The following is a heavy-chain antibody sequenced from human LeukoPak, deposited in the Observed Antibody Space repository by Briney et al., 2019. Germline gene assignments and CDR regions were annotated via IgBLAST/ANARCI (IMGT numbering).Heavy chain of an antibody. Sequence: SETLSLTCTVSGGSISSYYWSWIRQPPGKGLEWIGYIYYSGSTNYNPSLKSRVTTSVDTSKNQFSLKLSSVTAADTAVYYCARGHFITMVRGVIKGFDYWGQGTLVTVSS. V-gene: IGHV4-59*12. CDR2: IYYSGST. CDR1: GGSISSYY. J-gene: IGHJ4*02. CDR3: ARGHFITMVRGVIKGFDY. D-gene: IGHD3-10*01.